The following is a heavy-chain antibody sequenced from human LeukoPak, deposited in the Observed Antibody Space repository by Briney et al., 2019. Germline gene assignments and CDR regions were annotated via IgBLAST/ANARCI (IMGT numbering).Heavy chain of an antibody. V-gene: IGHV3-74*01. CDR1: GFIFSSSW. D-gene: IGHD2/OR15-2a*01. CDR2: VNSDGTTT. Sequence: GGSLRLSCAASGFIFSSSWMHWVRQAPGKGLVWVSCVNSDGTTTTYADSVKGRFTISRDNAKNTLYLQVSSLRAEDTAVYYCVRVNRVNAVDYWGQGTLVTVSS. CDR3: VRVNRVNAVDY. J-gene: IGHJ4*02.